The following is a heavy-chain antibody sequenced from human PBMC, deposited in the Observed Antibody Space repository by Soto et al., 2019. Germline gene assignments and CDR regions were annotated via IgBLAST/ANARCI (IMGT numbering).Heavy chain of an antibody. J-gene: IGHJ6*02. CDR3: ARSLRIQTQHQDYYGMDV. Sequence: GASVKVSCKASGYTFTGYYMHWVRQAPGQGLEWMGWINPNSGGTNYAQKFQGWVTMTRDTSISTAYMELSRLRSDDTAVYYCARSLRIQTQHQDYYGMDVWGQGTTVTVSS. D-gene: IGHD5-18*01. CDR1: GYTFTGYY. CDR2: INPNSGGT. V-gene: IGHV1-2*04.